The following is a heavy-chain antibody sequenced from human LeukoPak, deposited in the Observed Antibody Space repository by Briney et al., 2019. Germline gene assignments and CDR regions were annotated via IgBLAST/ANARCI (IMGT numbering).Heavy chain of an antibody. CDR3: ASGGGRTPFDP. Sequence: GGSLRLSCAASGFTFSTYWMSWVRQAPGKGLEWVSYISSSSSTIYYADSVKGRFTISRDNAKNSLYLQMNSLRAEDTAVYYCASGGGRTPFDPWGQGTLVTVSS. CDR1: GFTFSTYW. J-gene: IGHJ5*02. CDR2: ISSSSSTI. D-gene: IGHD2-15*01. V-gene: IGHV3-48*04.